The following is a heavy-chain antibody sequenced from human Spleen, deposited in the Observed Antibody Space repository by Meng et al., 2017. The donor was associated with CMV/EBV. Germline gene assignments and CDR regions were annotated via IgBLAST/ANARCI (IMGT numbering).Heavy chain of an antibody. D-gene: IGHD6-13*01. J-gene: IGHJ6*02. CDR1: GFTFSDYY. V-gene: IGHV3-11*04. CDR2: ISSSGSTI. CDR3: ARDFIAAAGTGWENYYYYGMDV. Sequence: GESLKISCAASGFTFSDYYMSWIRQAPGKGLEWVSYISSSGSTIYYADSVKGRFTISRDNAKNSLYLQMNSLRAEDTAVYYCARDFIAAAGTGWENYYYYGMDVWGQGTTVTVSS.